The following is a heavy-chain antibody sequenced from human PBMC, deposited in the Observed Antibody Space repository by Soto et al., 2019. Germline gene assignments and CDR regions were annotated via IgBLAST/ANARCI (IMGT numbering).Heavy chain of an antibody. CDR1: GFPLRTYA. D-gene: IGHD3-3*01. CDR2: ISYDGGNK. J-gene: IGHJ6*02. Sequence: QVQLVESEGGVVQPGRSLRLSCVASGFPLRTYALHWVRQAPGKGLEWMTVISYDGGNKYYADSVRGRFTISRDNSKNTVYLQLNNLRPDDTAVYFCVRAEPATFGGFTASSYYGLDVWGQGSAVTVAS. CDR3: VRAEPATFGGFTASSYYGLDV. V-gene: IGHV3-30-3*01.